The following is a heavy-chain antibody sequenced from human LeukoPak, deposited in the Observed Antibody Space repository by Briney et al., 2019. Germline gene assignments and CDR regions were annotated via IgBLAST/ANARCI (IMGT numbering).Heavy chain of an antibody. J-gene: IGHJ6*03. V-gene: IGHV1-69*13. D-gene: IGHD3-9*01. CDR2: IIPIFGTA. Sequence: SVKVPCKASGGAFSSYAISWVRQAPGQGLEWMGGIIPIFGTANYAQKFQGRVTITADESTSTAYMELSSLRSEDTAVYYCARALRYFDSSRLGWGGYYYYYMDVWGKGTTVTVSS. CDR3: ARALRYFDSSRLGWGGYYYYYMDV. CDR1: GGAFSSYA.